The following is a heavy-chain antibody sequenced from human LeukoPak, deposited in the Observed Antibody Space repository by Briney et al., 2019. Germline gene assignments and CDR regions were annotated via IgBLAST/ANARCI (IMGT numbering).Heavy chain of an antibody. CDR1: GLTFSDYY. CDR2: ISGSGTTT. Sequence: KPGGSLRLSCAASGLTFSDYYMTWIRQAPGKGLEWVSSISGSGTTTYSADSVRGRFTVSRDNAKNSVFLYMNSLRAEDTAVYYCAIQITMIVVVPYFDYWGQGTLATVSS. V-gene: IGHV3-11*04. D-gene: IGHD3-22*01. J-gene: IGHJ4*02. CDR3: AIQITMIVVVPYFDY.